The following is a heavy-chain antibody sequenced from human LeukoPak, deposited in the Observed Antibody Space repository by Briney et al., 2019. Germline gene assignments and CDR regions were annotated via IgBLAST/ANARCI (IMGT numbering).Heavy chain of an antibody. J-gene: IGHJ5*02. CDR2: IKQDGSEK. CDR1: GFTFSSYW. Sequence: GGSLRLSCAASGFTFSSYWMSWVRQAPGKGLEWVANIKQDGSEKYYVDSVKGRFTISRDNAKNSLCLQMNSLRAEDTAVYYCARVVVAATRECWFDPWGQGTLVTVSS. CDR3: ARVVVAATRECWFDP. V-gene: IGHV3-7*01. D-gene: IGHD2-15*01.